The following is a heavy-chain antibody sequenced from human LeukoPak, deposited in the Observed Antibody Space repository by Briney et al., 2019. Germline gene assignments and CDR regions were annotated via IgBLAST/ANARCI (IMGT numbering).Heavy chain of an antibody. CDR1: GYSISSGYY. V-gene: IGHV4-38-2*02. Sequence: SETLSLTCTVSGYSISSGYYWGWIRQPPGKGLEWIGSIYHSGSTYYNPSLKSRVTISVDTSKNQFSLKLSSVTAADTAVYYCARDDYGDYVPLGYWGQGTLVTVSS. CDR3: ARDDYGDYVPLGY. D-gene: IGHD4-17*01. J-gene: IGHJ4*02. CDR2: IYHSGST.